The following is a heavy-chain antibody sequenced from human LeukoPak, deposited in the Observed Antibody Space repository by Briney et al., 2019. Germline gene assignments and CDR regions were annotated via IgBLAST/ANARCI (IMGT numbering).Heavy chain of an antibody. D-gene: IGHD3-3*01. Sequence: SETLSLTCTVSGGSISSYYWSWIRQPPGKGLEWIGYNYYSGSTNYNPSLKSRVTISVDTSKNQFSLKLSSVTAADTAVYYCARDRFLSREDYYYGMDVWGQGTTVTVSS. CDR3: ARDRFLSREDYYYGMDV. J-gene: IGHJ6*02. CDR2: NYYSGST. V-gene: IGHV4-59*01. CDR1: GGSISSYY.